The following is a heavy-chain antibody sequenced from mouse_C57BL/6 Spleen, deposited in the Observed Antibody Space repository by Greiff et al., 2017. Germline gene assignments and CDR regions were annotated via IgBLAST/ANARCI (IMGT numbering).Heavy chain of an antibody. J-gene: IGHJ4*01. CDR3: ARSQLRRNAMDY. D-gene: IGHD1-2*01. Sequence: VQLQQSGPELVKPGASVKIPCKASGYTFTDYNMDWVKQSHGKSLEWIGDINPNNGGTIYNQKFKGKATLTVDKSSSTAYMELRSLTSEDTAVXYCARSQLRRNAMDYWGQGTSVTVSS. CDR1: GYTFTDYN. V-gene: IGHV1-18*01. CDR2: INPNNGGT.